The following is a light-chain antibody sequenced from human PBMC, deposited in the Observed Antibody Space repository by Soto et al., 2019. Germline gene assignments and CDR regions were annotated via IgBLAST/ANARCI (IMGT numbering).Light chain of an antibody. CDR1: QTVLSNYDNKTY. CDR2: WAS. V-gene: IGKV4-1*01. CDR3: QQYHSDPIT. J-gene: IGKJ5*01. Sequence: DFVMTQSPDSLAVSLGERATINCKSSQTVLSNYDNKTYLAWFQQKPGQPPRLLISWASIRESGVPDRFSGSGSGTEFTLTISSLQAEDGAVYYCQQYHSDPITFGQGTRLEIK.